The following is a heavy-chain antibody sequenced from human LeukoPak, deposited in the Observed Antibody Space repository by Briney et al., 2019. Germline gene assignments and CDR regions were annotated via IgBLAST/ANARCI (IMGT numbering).Heavy chain of an antibody. CDR2: IKQDGSQK. CDR1: GFTFSTYY. CDR3: AAQRAVGFDY. V-gene: IGHV3-7*01. Sequence: PGGSLRLSCAASGFTFSTYYMTWVRQAPGKGLEWVANIKQDGSQKYYVDSVQGRFTISRDNAKNSLYLQMNSLRAEDTAVYFCAAQRAVGFDYWGQETLVTVSS. D-gene: IGHD6-19*01. J-gene: IGHJ4*02.